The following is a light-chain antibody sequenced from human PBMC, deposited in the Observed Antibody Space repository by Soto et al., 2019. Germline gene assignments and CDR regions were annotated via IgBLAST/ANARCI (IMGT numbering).Light chain of an antibody. CDR3: SSYTRSNTYV. CDR1: SSDVGYYNY. Sequence: QSALTQPASVSGSPGQSITISCTGTSSDVGYYNYISWYQQHPGKAPKLMIYDVSNRPSGVSNRFSGSKSGNTASLTISGLQAEDDADYYCSSYTRSNTYVFGTGTKVTVL. J-gene: IGLJ1*01. V-gene: IGLV2-14*03. CDR2: DVS.